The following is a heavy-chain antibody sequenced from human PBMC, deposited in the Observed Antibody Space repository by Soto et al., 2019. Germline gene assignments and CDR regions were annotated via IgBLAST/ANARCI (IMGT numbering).Heavy chain of an antibody. Sequence: EVQLVESGGGLVQPGRSLRLSCAASGFTVDDYAMHWVRQAPGKGLEWVSGISWNSETIDYADSVKGRFTISRDNATSALLLQMNCLRPDDTALYYCAKDSKWGGMTAIHYFDSWGQGTLVTVSS. D-gene: IGHD2-21*02. CDR2: ISWNSETI. V-gene: IGHV3-9*01. CDR1: GFTVDDYA. J-gene: IGHJ4*02. CDR3: AKDSKWGGMTAIHYFDS.